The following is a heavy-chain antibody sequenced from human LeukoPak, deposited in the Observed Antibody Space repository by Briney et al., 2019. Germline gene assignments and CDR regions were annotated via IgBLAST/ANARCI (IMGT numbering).Heavy chain of an antibody. Sequence: SQTLSLTCTVSGGSISSYYWSWIRQPPGKGLEWIGYIYYSGSTNYNPSLKSRVTISVDTSKNQFSLKLSSVTAADTAVYYCARQSCSGGSCYPRPYWYFDLWGRGTLVTVSS. CDR2: IYYSGST. CDR1: GGSISSYY. CDR3: ARQSCSGGSCYPRPYWYFDL. V-gene: IGHV4-59*08. D-gene: IGHD2-15*01. J-gene: IGHJ2*01.